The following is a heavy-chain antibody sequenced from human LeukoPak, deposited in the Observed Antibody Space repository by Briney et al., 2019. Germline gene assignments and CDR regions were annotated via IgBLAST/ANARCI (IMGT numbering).Heavy chain of an antibody. J-gene: IGHJ4*02. CDR1: GGSISSGRYY. Sequence: PSETLSLTCTVSGGSISSGRYYWSWIRQPAGKGLEWIGRIYTSGNTNYNPSLKSRVTISVDTSKSQFSLKLSSVTAADTAVYYCARGSNKQWGGGIDYWGQGTLVTVSS. CDR2: IYTSGNT. V-gene: IGHV4-61*02. D-gene: IGHD6-19*01. CDR3: ARGSNKQWGGGIDY.